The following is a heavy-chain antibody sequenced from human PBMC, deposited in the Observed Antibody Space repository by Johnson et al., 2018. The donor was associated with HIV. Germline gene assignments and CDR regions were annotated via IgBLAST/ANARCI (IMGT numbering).Heavy chain of an antibody. CDR1: GFIFPNYW. D-gene: IGHD3-22*01. V-gene: IGHV3-7*01. J-gene: IGHJ3*02. CDR2: INQDGSQK. Sequence: VQLVESGGGVVQPGGSLRLSCAASGFIFPNYWMTWVRQAPGKGLQWVANINQDGSQKYYVDSVKGRFTITKDNAGNAVYLQLHSLRTEDTAVYYCARDAPDSSGYSLDAFDIWGQGTMVIVSS. CDR3: ARDAPDSSGYSLDAFDI.